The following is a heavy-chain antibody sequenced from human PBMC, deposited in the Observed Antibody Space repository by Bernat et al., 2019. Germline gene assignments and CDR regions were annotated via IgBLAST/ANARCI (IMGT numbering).Heavy chain of an antibody. J-gene: IGHJ4*02. V-gene: IGHV1-3*01. Sequence: QVQLVQSGAEVKKPGASVKVSCKASGYTLTSYTIHWVRQAPGQRLEWMGWINPGNGKTEYSQKFQGTVTITTDTSASTAYMDLSSLRSEDTAVYYCARIPRTAFDYWGQGTLVTVSS. CDR3: ARIPRTAFDY. D-gene: IGHD1-7*01. CDR2: INPGNGKT. CDR1: GYTLTSYT.